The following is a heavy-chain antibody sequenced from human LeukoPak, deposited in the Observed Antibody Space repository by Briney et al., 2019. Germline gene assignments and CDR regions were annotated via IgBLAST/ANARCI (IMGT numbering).Heavy chain of an antibody. V-gene: IGHV1-2*02. D-gene: IGHD2-15*01. J-gene: IGHJ3*02. Sequence: GASVKVSCKASGYSFTSYYIHWVRQAPGQGLEWMGWINPTTGGTNYAQNFQGRVTMTRDTSINTAYMELSRLRSDDTAVFYCARVTQLDAFDIWGQGTMVTVSS. CDR3: ARVTQLDAFDI. CDR2: INPTTGGT. CDR1: GYSFTSYY.